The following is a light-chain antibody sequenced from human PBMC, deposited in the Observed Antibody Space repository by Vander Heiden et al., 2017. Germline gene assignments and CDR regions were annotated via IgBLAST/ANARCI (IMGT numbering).Light chain of an antibody. Sequence: SYVLTQPPLDSVAPGQTARITCGGYNIGSKSVHWYQQKTGQAPIVVVYDDKARPSGIPERFSGSNPGNTATLAISRVEVGDEADYHCQVWDSNSELPVVFGGGTKLTVL. CDR3: QVWDSNSELPVV. J-gene: IGLJ2*01. V-gene: IGLV3-21*02. CDR1: NIGSKS. CDR2: DDK.